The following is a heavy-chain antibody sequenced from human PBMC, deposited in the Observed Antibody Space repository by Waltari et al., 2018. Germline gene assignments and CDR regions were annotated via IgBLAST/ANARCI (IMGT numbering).Heavy chain of an antibody. V-gene: IGHV3-48*03. CDR2: IYGGGSTT. Sequence: EVQLVESGGGLVQPGGSLRLSCAASGFTFSASEMDWVRQAPGKGLGWVSHIYGGGSTTYSADSVKGRFTISRDDTKNSLYLHMNSLRAEDTAVYYCARDLAGRGWYFDLWGRGTLVTVSS. J-gene: IGHJ2*01. D-gene: IGHD6-19*01. CDR1: GFTFSASE. CDR3: ARDLAGRGWYFDL.